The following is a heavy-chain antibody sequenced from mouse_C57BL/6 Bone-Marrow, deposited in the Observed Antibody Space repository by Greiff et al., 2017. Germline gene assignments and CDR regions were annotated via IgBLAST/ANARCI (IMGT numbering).Heavy chain of an antibody. D-gene: IGHD1-1*01. J-gene: IGHJ3*01. CDR3: ARRDYYGSTRAWFAY. CDR1: GYTFTSYW. Sequence: QVQLKQPGAELVKPGASVKLSCKASGYTFTSYWMHWVQQRPGQGLEWIGMIHPNSGSTNYNEKFKSKATLTVDKSSSTDYMQLNSLTSEDSAVYYCARRDYYGSTRAWFAYWGEGTLVTVSA. CDR2: IHPNSGST. V-gene: IGHV1-64*01.